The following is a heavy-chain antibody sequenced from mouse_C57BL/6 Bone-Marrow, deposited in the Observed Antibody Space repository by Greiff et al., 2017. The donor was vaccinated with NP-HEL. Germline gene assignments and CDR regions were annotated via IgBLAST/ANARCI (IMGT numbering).Heavy chain of an antibody. Sequence: EVKLMESGGGLVQPGGSMKLSCAASGFTFSDAWMDWVRQSPEKGLEWVAEIRNKDNNHATYYAEYVKGRFTISRDDSKSIVYLQMNSLRAEYTCIYFCTGGLLRFYAMDYWGQGTSVTVSS. V-gene: IGHV6-6*01. CDR2: IRNKDNNHAT. CDR1: GFTFSDAW. CDR3: TGGLLRFYAMDY. D-gene: IGHD1-1*01. J-gene: IGHJ4*01.